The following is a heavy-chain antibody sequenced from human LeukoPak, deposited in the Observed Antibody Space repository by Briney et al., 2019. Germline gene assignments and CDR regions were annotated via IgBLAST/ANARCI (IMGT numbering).Heavy chain of an antibody. D-gene: IGHD1-26*01. V-gene: IGHV3-30*04. CDR3: ARENSGSYACYFDY. Sequence: GRSLRLSCAASAFTFSSYAMHSVRHAPGKGLEWVAVISYDGSNKYYADSVKGRFTISRDNSKNTLYLQMNSLRAEDTAVYYCARENSGSYACYFDYWGQGTLVTVSS. CDR1: AFTFSSYA. CDR2: ISYDGSNK. J-gene: IGHJ4*02.